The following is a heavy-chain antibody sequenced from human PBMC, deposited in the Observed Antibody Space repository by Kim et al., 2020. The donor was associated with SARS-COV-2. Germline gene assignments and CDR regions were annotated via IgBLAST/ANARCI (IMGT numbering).Heavy chain of an antibody. CDR3: AKDVDVVAWGSCHFDC. CDR2: ICGGGDCT. V-gene: IGHV3-23*01. Sequence: GGSLRLSCAASGFKFRDHAMAWVRQAPGKGLEWVSAICGGGDCTYYADSVKGRFTISRDNSQNTLYLQMDSLRVDDTAVYYCAKDVDVVAWGSCHFDCWGQGTLVTVSS. J-gene: IGHJ4*02. CDR1: GFKFRDHA. D-gene: IGHD5-12*01.